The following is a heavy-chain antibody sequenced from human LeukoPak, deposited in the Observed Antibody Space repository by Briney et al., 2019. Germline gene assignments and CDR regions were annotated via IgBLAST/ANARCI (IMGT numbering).Heavy chain of an antibody. Sequence: PSETLSLTCAVYGGSFSGYYWSWIRQPPGKGLEWIGEINHSGSTNYNPSLKSRVTISVDTSKNQFSLKLSSVTAADTAVYYCARAQRRDGYNLGYWGQGTLVTVSS. CDR2: INHSGST. D-gene: IGHD5-24*01. V-gene: IGHV4-34*01. CDR3: ARAQRRDGYNLGY. J-gene: IGHJ4*02. CDR1: GGSFSGYY.